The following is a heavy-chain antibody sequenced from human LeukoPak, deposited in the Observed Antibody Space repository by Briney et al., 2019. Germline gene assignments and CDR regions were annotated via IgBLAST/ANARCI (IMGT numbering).Heavy chain of an antibody. D-gene: IGHD1-7*01. J-gene: IGHJ4*02. CDR3: ARYGDPNYYFDY. CDR2: AYYSGHT. V-gene: IGHV4-59*12. CDR1: GGSISDNY. Sequence: SETLSLTCTVSGGSISDNYWSWIRQPPGKGLEWIGYAYYSGHTNYNSSLKSRVSMSLDTSKNQFSLKLTFVTAADTAVYYCARYGDPNYYFDYWGQGTLVTVSS.